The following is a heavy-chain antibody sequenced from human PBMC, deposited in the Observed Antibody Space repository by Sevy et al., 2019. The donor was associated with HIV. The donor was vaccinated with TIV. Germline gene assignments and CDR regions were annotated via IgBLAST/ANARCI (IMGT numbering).Heavy chain of an antibody. D-gene: IGHD2-15*01. Sequence: GGSLRLSCAASGFTFSSYAMSWVRQAPGKGLEWVSAISGSGGSTYYADTVKGRFTISRDNSKNTLYLQMNSLRAEDTAVYYCAKGYCSGGSCYSAYWGQGTLVTVSS. V-gene: IGHV3-23*01. J-gene: IGHJ4*02. CDR1: GFTFSSYA. CDR2: ISGSGGST. CDR3: AKGYCSGGSCYSAY.